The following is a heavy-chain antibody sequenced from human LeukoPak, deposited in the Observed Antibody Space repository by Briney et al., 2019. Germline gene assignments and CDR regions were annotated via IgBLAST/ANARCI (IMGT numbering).Heavy chain of an antibody. Sequence: SGTLSLTCTVSGASISSSYWSWIRQPPGKRLEWIGYIYYNGNTNSNPSLKSRVTISADTPKNRFSLKLSSVTAADTAIYYCVRGNYDNRGYSNAFDIWGQGTMVTVSS. CDR2: IYYNGNT. V-gene: IGHV4-59*01. J-gene: IGHJ3*02. D-gene: IGHD3-22*01. CDR3: VRGNYDNRGYSNAFDI. CDR1: GASISSSY.